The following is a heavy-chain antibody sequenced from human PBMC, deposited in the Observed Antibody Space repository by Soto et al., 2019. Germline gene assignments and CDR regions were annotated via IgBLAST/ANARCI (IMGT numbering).Heavy chain of an antibody. D-gene: IGHD2-15*01. V-gene: IGHV3-66*01. Sequence: EVQLVESGGGLVQPGGSLRLSCAASGFTVSSNYMSWVRQAPGKGLEWVSVIYSGGSTYFADSVKDRFSISRDNSKNTLHLEMNSLRAEDTAVYYCAREGRPWGQGTLVTVSS. CDR1: GFTVSSNY. CDR2: IYSGGST. CDR3: AREGRP. J-gene: IGHJ5*02.